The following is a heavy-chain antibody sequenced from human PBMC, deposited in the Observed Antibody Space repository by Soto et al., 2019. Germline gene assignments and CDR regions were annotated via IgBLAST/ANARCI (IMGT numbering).Heavy chain of an antibody. CDR1: GGSIDRSNYY. V-gene: IGHV4-39*01. D-gene: IGHD3-10*01. CDR2: TYYNGNA. Sequence: QLQLQESGPGLVKPSETLSLTCNVSGGSIDRSNYYWDWLRQTPGKGLEWIGTTYYNGNAYYNPSLRSRVPMSVDTSKNQFSLKLVSVTAADPAVYYCARHFVAVVIKGWGYWGQGTLVTVSS. CDR3: ARHFVAVVIKGWGY. J-gene: IGHJ4*02.